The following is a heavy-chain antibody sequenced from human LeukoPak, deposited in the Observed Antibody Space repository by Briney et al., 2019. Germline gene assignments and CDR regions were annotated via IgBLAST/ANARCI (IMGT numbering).Heavy chain of an antibody. CDR2: INPSGGST. Sequence: ASVKVSCKASGYTFTSYYMHWVRQAPGRGLEWMGIINPSGGSTSYAQKFQGRVTMTRDMSTSTVYMELSSLRSEDTAVYYCARVDPTVVYDYWGQGTLVTVSS. D-gene: IGHD4-23*01. CDR1: GYTFTSYY. CDR3: ARVDPTVVYDY. J-gene: IGHJ4*02. V-gene: IGHV1-46*01.